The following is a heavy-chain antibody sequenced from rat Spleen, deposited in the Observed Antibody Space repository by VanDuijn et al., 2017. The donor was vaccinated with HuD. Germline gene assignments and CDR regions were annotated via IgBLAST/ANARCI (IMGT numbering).Heavy chain of an antibody. J-gene: IGHJ3*01. V-gene: IGHV5-25*01. CDR2: ISPTGGST. CDR3: AAHGPRISRFAY. D-gene: IGHD2-7*01. CDR1: GFTFSDYY. Sequence: EVQLVESDGGLVQPGRSLKLSCAASGFTFSDYYMAWVRQAPGKGLEWISSISPTGGSTYYRDSVKGRFTISRDNTKSTLYLQMDSLRSEDTATYYCAAHGPRISRFAYWGQGSLVTVSS.